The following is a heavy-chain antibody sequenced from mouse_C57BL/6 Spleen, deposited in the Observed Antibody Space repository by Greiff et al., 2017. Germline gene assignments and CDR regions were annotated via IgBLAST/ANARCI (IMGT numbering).Heavy chain of an antibody. CDR3: AIYYGNAMDY. CDR1: GYSFTGYY. J-gene: IGHJ4*01. D-gene: IGHD2-1*01. Sequence: EVQLQQSGPELVKPGASVKISCKASGYSFTGYYMNWVKQSPEKSLEWIGEINPSTGGTTYNQKFKAKATLTVDKSSSTAYMQLKSLTSEDSAVYYCAIYYGNAMDYWGQGTSVTVSS. CDR2: INPSTGGT. V-gene: IGHV1-42*01.